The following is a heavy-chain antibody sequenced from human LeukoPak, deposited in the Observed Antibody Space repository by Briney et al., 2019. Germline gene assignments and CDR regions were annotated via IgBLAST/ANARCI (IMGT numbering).Heavy chain of an antibody. CDR3: ARGRTYYYDSSGYYVDY. Sequence: SVKVSFKASGGTFSSYAISWVRQAPGQGLEWMGGSIPIFGTANYAQKFQGRVTITADESTSTAYMELSSLRSEDTAVYYCARGRTYYYDSSGYYVDYWGQGTLVTVSS. CDR2: SIPIFGTA. CDR1: GGTFSSYA. V-gene: IGHV1-69*13. D-gene: IGHD3-22*01. J-gene: IGHJ4*02.